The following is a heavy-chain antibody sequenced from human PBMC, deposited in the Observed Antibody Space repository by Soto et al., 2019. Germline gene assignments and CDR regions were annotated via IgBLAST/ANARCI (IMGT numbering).Heavy chain of an antibody. CDR1: GASFRGYY. CDR3: ARASSYRYGAFGY. J-gene: IGHJ4*02. CDR2: INHSGST. Sequence: ESLCLTCSVYGASFRGYYWSWIRQPPGKGLEWIGEINHSGSTNYNTSLKSRVTISVDTSKNQFSLKLSSVTAADTAVYYCARASSYRYGAFGYWGQGTLVTVYS. V-gene: IGHV4-34*01. D-gene: IGHD5-18*01.